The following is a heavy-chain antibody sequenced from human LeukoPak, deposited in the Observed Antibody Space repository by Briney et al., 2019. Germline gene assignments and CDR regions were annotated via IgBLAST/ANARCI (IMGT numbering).Heavy chain of an antibody. CDR2: ISAYNGNT. J-gene: IGHJ4*02. D-gene: IGHD6-19*01. V-gene: IGHV1-18*01. CDR1: GYTFTSYG. CDR3: SRAHSYSSGWSGYSDY. Sequence: ASVKVSCKASGYTFTSYGISWVRQAPGQGLEWMGWISAYNGNTNYAQKLQGRVTMTTDTSTSTAYMELRSLRSDDTAVYHCSRAHSYSSGWSGYSDYWGQGTLVTVSS.